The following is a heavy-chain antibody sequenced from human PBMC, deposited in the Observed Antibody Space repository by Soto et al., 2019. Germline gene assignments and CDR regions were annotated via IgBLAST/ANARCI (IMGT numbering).Heavy chain of an antibody. J-gene: IGHJ6*02. D-gene: IGHD5-18*01. CDR1: GDIFTSYA. Sequence: GVSVKVCCKASGDIFTSYAMYWVRQAPGQSLEWMGWINAGNGNTKYSQKFQGRVTFARDTSASTVYMELSSLTSEDTAVYYCARGGYTYGNHYYGMDVWGQGTTVTAP. CDR2: INAGNGNT. CDR3: ARGGYTYGNHYYGMDV. V-gene: IGHV1-3*01.